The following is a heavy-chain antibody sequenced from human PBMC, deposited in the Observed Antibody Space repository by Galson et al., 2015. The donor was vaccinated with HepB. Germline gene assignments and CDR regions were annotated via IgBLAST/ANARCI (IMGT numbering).Heavy chain of an antibody. CDR2: IRSKAYGGTT. J-gene: IGHJ6*02. D-gene: IGHD4-11*01. CDR1: GFTFADYA. V-gene: IGHV3-49*03. CDR3: SRGGGVTTPLYFYYGMDV. Sequence: SLRLSCAASGFTFADYAMTWFRQAPGKGLEWVGFIRSKAYGGTTEYAASVKGRFTISRDDSKSIAYLQMNSLKTEDTAVYYCSRGGGVTTPLYFYYGMDVWGQGTTVTISS.